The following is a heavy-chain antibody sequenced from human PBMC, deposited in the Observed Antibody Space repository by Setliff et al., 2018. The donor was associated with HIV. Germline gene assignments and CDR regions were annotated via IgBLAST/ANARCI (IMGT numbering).Heavy chain of an antibody. Sequence: GASVKVSCKVSGGTFINSAFNGVRQAPGQGLEWMGSIIPISGPGNYVQNFQGRVTITADGSTSTAYMELRSLRSYDTAIYYCARGSEYNVWFDPWGQGTLVTVSS. J-gene: IGHJ5*02. D-gene: IGHD3-10*01. CDR1: GGTFINSA. CDR3: ARGSEYNVWFDP. CDR2: IIPISGPG. V-gene: IGHV1-69*13.